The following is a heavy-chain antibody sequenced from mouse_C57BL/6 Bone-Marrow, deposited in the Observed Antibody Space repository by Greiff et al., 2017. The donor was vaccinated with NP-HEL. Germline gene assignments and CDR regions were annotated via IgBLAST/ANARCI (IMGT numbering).Heavy chain of an antibody. J-gene: IGHJ3*01. CDR2: IYPRSGNT. Sequence: QVQLQQSGAELARPGASVKLSCKASGYTFTSYGISWVKQRTGQGLGWIGEIYPRSGNTYYNEKFKGKATLTADKSSSTAYMELRSLTSEDSAVYFCARRRLYYDYDEFAYWGQGTLVTVSA. CDR3: ARRRLYYDYDEFAY. D-gene: IGHD2-4*01. V-gene: IGHV1-81*01. CDR1: GYTFTSYG.